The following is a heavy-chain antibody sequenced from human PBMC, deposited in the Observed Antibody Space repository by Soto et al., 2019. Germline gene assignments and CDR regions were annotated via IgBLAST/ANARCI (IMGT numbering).Heavy chain of an antibody. CDR2: ISYDGSNK. D-gene: IGHD6-13*01. CDR1: GFTFSSYG. J-gene: IGHJ4*02. V-gene: IGHV3-30*18. Sequence: PGGSLRLSCAASGFTFSSYGMHWVRQAPGKGLEWVAVISYDGSNKYYADSVKGRFTISRDNSKNTLYLQMNSLRAEDTAVYYCAKTRYSSSYALDYWGQGTLVTVSS. CDR3: AKTRYSSSYALDY.